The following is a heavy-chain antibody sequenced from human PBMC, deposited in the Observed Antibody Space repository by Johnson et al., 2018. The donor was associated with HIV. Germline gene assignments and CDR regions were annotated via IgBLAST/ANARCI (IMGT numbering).Heavy chain of an antibody. Sequence: VQLVESGGGLVQPGRSLRLSCAASGFTFDDYAMHWVRQAPGKGLEWVSGISWNSGSIGYADSVKGRFTISRDNAKNSLYLQMNSLRAEDTALYYCARVRGGAARDAFDIWGQGTMVTVSS. V-gene: IGHV3-9*01. J-gene: IGHJ3*02. CDR3: ARVRGGAARDAFDI. CDR2: ISWNSGSI. CDR1: GFTFDDYA. D-gene: IGHD3-10*01.